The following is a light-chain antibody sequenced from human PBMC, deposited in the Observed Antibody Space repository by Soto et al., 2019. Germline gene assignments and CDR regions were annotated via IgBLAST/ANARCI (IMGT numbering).Light chain of an antibody. J-gene: IGLJ7*01. CDR3: GTWDRSLSSGV. CDR2: DND. V-gene: IGLV1-51*01. CDR1: ASNIGHYY. Sequence: QSVLTQPPSVSAAPGQKVTISCPGSASNIGHYYVSWYQHLPGTAPKLLIYDNDKRPSGIPDRFSGSKSGTSGTLGISGLQTGDEAYYYCGTWDRSLSSGVFGGGTQLTVL.